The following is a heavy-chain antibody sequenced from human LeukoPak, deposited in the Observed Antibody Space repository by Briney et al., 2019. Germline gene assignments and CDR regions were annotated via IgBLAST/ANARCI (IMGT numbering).Heavy chain of an antibody. D-gene: IGHD3-3*02. CDR2: INHSGST. CDR3: ARTRHIFGVVQNRFDY. CDR1: GGSFSGYY. V-gene: IGHV4-34*01. J-gene: IGHJ4*02. Sequence: PSETLSLTCAVYGGSFSGYYWSWIRQPPGKGLEWIGEINHSGSTNYNPSLKSRVTISVDTSKNQFSLKLSSVTAADTAVYYCARTRHIFGVVQNRFDYWGQGTLATVSS.